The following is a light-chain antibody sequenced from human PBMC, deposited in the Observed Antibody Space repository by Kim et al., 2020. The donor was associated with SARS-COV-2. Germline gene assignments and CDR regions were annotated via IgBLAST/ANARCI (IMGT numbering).Light chain of an antibody. CDR2: TNN. Sequence: QSVLTQPPSASGTPGQRVTISCSGSSSNIGRNYVMWYQQLPGTAPKLLIFTNNQRPSGVPDRFSGSKSGTSASLAISGLRSEDVADYYCATWDDSLSGRVFGGGTQLTVL. J-gene: IGLJ2*01. V-gene: IGLV1-47*02. CDR1: SSNIGRNY. CDR3: ATWDDSLSGRV.